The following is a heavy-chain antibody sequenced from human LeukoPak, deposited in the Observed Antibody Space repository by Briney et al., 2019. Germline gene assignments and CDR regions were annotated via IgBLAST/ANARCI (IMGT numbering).Heavy chain of an antibody. V-gene: IGHV3-66*04. CDR2: IYSDGTT. CDR3: ARHPTVTSTFDY. Sequence: PGGSLRLSCAASGFTVSSNYMSWVRQAPGKGLEWVSVIYSDGTTYYADSMRGRFTISRDNSKNTVYLQMNSLRGEDAAVYYCARHPTVTSTFDYWGQGTLVTVSS. J-gene: IGHJ4*02. CDR1: GFTVSSNY. D-gene: IGHD4-11*01.